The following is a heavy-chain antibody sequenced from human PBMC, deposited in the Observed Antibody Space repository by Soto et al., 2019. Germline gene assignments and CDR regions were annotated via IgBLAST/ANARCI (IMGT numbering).Heavy chain of an antibody. CDR2: VYYNENT. J-gene: IGHJ5*01. V-gene: IGHV4-39*01. D-gene: IGHD1-26*01. CDR3: AGRERSYWSPGCFDP. CDR1: GASINNFAYY. Sequence: PSETLSLTCSVSGASINNFAYYWGWIRQPPGNGLEWIGTVYYNENTYYNPSLTSRLSISVDTAKNQLSLKLRSVTAADTAISFWAGRERSYWSPGCFDPCGKGTRVTVAS.